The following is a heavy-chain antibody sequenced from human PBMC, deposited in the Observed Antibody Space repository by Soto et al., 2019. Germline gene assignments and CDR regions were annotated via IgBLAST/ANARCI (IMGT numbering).Heavy chain of an antibody. D-gene: IGHD3-10*01. Sequence: PSETLSLTCTVSGGSISSGGYYWTWIRQHPGKGLEWIGYNYYSGITYYNPSLKSRVTISLDTSKNQFSLKLSSVTAADTATYYCARIQKAHYYGSGSYRIFYYGLDVWGQGTTVTVSS. V-gene: IGHV4-31*03. CDR3: ARIQKAHYYGSGSYRIFYYGLDV. CDR1: GGSISSGGYY. CDR2: NYYSGIT. J-gene: IGHJ6*02.